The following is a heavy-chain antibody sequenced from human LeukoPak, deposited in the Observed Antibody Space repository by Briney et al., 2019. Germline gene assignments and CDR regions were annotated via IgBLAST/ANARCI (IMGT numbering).Heavy chain of an antibody. CDR2: IRGNAGAT. V-gene: IGHV3-23*01. CDR3: AKDSCLRTNPSCYSSAENYHYYYMDV. CDR1: GFTFSDLA. Sequence: PGGSLRQSCAPPGFTFSDLAMSTGRQAPGKGLESVAAIRGNAGATHYADSVKGRFTISRDNTKSTLFLAMSSLRAEDTAEYSCAKDSCLRTNPSCYSSAENYHYYYMDVWGKGTTVTVSS. D-gene: IGHD2-2*02. J-gene: IGHJ6*03.